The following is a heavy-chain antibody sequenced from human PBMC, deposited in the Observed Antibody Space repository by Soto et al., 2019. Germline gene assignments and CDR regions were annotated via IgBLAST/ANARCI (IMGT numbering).Heavy chain of an antibody. V-gene: IGHV2-70*04. Sequence: SGPTLVNPTQTLTLTCTFSGFSLSTSGMRVSWIRQPPGKALEWLARIDWDDDKLYSTSLKTRLTISKDSSKNQVVLTMTNMDHVDTATYYCARSIVAAGNRWFDPWGQGTLVTVSS. J-gene: IGHJ5*02. CDR2: IDWDDDK. D-gene: IGHD6-13*01. CDR3: ARSIVAAGNRWFDP. CDR1: GFSLSTSGMR.